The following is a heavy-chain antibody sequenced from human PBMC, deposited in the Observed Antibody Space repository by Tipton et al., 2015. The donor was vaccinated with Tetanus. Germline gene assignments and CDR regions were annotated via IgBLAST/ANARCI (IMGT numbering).Heavy chain of an antibody. D-gene: IGHD6-19*01. CDR2: IYHSGST. J-gene: IGHJ6*02. Sequence: GLVKPSGTLSLTCAVSGGSISSSNWWSWVRQPPGKGLEWIGEIYHSGSTNYNPSLKSRVTISVDKSKNQFSLKLSSVTAADTAVYYRARVIIAVDPPDYGMDVWGQGTTVTVSS. CDR1: GGSISSSNW. V-gene: IGHV4-4*02. CDR3: ARVIIAVDPPDYGMDV.